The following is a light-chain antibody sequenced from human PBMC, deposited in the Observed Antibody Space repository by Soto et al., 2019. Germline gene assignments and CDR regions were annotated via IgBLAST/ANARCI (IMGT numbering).Light chain of an antibody. CDR3: QQYGSSPRT. CDR1: RSLSSTS. CDR2: DVS. V-gene: IGKV3-20*01. Sequence: EIVLTQSPGTLSLSPGERAALSCRASRSLSSTSLAWYQQRPGQAPRLLIYDVSSRATGIPDRFSGSGSGTDFTHTINRLEPDDFAVYYCQQYGSSPRTFGQGTKV. J-gene: IGKJ1*01.